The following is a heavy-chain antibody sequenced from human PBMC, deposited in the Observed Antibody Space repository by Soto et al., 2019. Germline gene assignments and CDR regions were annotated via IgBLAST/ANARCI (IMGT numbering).Heavy chain of an antibody. CDR3: ARELDPYYGGNSLSLDY. CDR2: IIPKFGTT. CDR1: GGTFSTYG. Sequence: QVQLVQSGAEVKKPGSSVKVSCKASGGTFSTYGMNWVRLAPGQGLEWMGGIIPKFGTTNYAQKFQGRLTITADESTNTAYMELNYLRSEDTAVYFCARELDPYYGGNSLSLDYWGQGTLVTVSS. D-gene: IGHD4-17*01. J-gene: IGHJ4*02. V-gene: IGHV1-69*13.